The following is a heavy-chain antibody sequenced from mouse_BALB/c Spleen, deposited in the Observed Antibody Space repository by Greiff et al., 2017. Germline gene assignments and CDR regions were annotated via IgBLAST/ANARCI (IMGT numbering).Heavy chain of an antibody. V-gene: IGHV1-54*01. CDR2: INPGSGGT. CDR3: ARGDGNIAY. D-gene: IGHD2-1*01. Sequence: VHLQDSGAELVRPGTSVKVSCKASGYAFTNYLIEWVKQRPGQGLEWIGVINPGSGGTNYNEKFKGKATLTADKSSSTAYMQLSSLTSDDSAVYFCARGDGNIAYWGQGTLVTVSA. CDR1: GYAFTNYL. J-gene: IGHJ3*01.